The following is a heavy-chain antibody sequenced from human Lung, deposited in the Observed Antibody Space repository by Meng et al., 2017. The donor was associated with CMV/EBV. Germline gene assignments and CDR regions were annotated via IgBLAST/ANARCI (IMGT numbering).Heavy chain of an antibody. Sequence: SVKVSCKASGGTFSSYSISWVRQAPGQGLEWMGGIIPILGIANYAKKSQGRVTITADKSTSTAYMELSSLRSEDTAVYYCSRAIIRGVQAVDYYYVMDVWGQGTTVTVSS. D-gene: IGHD2-2*01. J-gene: IGHJ6*02. CDR3: SRAIIRGVQAVDYYYVMDV. CDR1: GGTFSSYS. V-gene: IGHV1-69*10. CDR2: IIPILGIA.